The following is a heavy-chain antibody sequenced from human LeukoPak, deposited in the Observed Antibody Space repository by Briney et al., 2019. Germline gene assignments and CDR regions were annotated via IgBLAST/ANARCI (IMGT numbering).Heavy chain of an antibody. CDR2: FFHSGST. D-gene: IGHD3-10*01. CDR3: ARRAPMVRGPWASYYFDY. V-gene: IGHV4-38-2*02. Sequence: TSETLSLTCTVSGYSISSGYYWGWIRQPPGKGLEWSGSFFHSGSTNYNPSLKSRVTISVDTSKNQFSLKLSSVTAADTAVYYCARRAPMVRGPWASYYFDYWGQGTLVTVSS. J-gene: IGHJ4*02. CDR1: GYSISSGYY.